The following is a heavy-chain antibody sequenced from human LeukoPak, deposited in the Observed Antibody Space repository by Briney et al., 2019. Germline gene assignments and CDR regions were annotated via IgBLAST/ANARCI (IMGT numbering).Heavy chain of an antibody. CDR2: MKEDGSKK. CDR3: ARDRPGGYFDY. Sequence: GGSLRLSCAASGFTFSGDWMSWVRQAPGKGLEWVANMKEDGSKKDYMESVKGRFTISRDNAKNSLYLQMSSLRAEDTAVYYCARDRPGGYFDYWGQGALVTVSS. J-gene: IGHJ4*02. V-gene: IGHV3-7*01. D-gene: IGHD4-23*01. CDR1: GFTFSGDW.